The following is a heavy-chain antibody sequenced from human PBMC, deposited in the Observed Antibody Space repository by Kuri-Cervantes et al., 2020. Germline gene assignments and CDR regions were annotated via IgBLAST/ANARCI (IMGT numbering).Heavy chain of an antibody. Sequence: GESLKISCAASGFTFSSYEMNWVRQAPGKGLEWVSYISSSGSTIYYADSVKGRFTISRDNAKNSLYLQMNSLRAEDTAVYYCARVVGRITMVRGVLPYYFDYWGQGTLVTVSS. CDR2: ISSSGSTI. CDR3: ARVVGRITMVRGVLPYYFDY. V-gene: IGHV3-48*03. J-gene: IGHJ4*02. D-gene: IGHD3-10*01. CDR1: GFTFSSYE.